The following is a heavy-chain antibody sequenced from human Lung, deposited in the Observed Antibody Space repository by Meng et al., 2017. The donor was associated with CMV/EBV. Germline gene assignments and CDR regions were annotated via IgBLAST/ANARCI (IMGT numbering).Heavy chain of an antibody. J-gene: IGHJ5*02. Sequence: GGSLRLXCTASGFTFGDYDMSWVRQAPGKGLEWVGCIRSKAYGGTTEYAASVKGRFTISRDDSKSIAYLQMNSLKTEDTAVYYCTSLVIAILGGLWFDPWGQGTXVTVSS. CDR2: IRSKAYGGTT. D-gene: IGHD2-21*01. CDR3: TSLVIAILGGLWFDP. CDR1: GFTFGDYD. V-gene: IGHV3-49*04.